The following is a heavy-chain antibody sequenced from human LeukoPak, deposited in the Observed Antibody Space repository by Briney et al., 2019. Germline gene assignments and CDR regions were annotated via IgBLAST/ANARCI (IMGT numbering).Heavy chain of an antibody. D-gene: IGHD5-18*01. Sequence: SETLSLTCAVYGGSFSGYYWSWIRQPPGKGLEWIGEINHSGSTNYNPSLKSRVTISVDTSKNQFSLKLSSVTAADTAVYYCAREGYSYGHGYFDYWGQGTLVTVSS. CDR3: AREGYSYGHGYFDY. CDR2: INHSGST. V-gene: IGHV4-34*01. J-gene: IGHJ4*02. CDR1: GGSFSGYY.